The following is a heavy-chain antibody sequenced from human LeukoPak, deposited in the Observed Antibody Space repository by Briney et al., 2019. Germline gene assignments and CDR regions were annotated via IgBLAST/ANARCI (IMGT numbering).Heavy chain of an antibody. CDR2: INAGNGNT. CDR1: GYTFTGYT. Sequence: GASVKVSCKASGYTFTGYTMHWVRQAPGQRLEWMGWINAGNGNTKYSQRFQGRVTITRDASASTAYMELSSLRSDDTAVYYCARGEDVGSSGYLGPDYWGQGTLVTVSS. CDR3: ARGEDVGSSGYLGPDY. J-gene: IGHJ4*02. V-gene: IGHV1-3*01. D-gene: IGHD3-22*01.